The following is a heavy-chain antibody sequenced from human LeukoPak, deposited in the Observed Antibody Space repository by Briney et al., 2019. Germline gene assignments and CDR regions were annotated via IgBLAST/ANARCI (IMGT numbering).Heavy chain of an antibody. CDR2: ISGSGGTT. J-gene: IGHJ4*02. V-gene: IGHV3-23*01. D-gene: IGHD3-22*01. CDR1: GFTFNSYA. CDR3: ARSSERKYYFDY. Sequence: GGSLRLSCAASGFTFNSYAMSWVRQVPGKGLEWVSAISGSGGTTYYADSVKGRFTISRDNSNNTLYLQMNSLRAEDTAVYYCARSSERKYYFDYWGQGTLVTVSS.